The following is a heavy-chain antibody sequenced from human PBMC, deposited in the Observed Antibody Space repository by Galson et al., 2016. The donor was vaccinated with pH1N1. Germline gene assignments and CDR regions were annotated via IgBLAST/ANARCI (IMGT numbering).Heavy chain of an antibody. CDR3: AKVFVIYTSALKFDS. D-gene: IGHD6-25*01. CDR1: GFTFSSYV. Sequence: SLRLSCAASGFTFSSYVMSWVRQAPGKGLEWVSCISGRGDYTYYAASVKGRFTVSRDNSKNTLYLQMNSLRAEDTAVYYCAKVFVIYTSALKFDSWGQGTLVTVSS. CDR2: ISGRGDYT. V-gene: IGHV3-23*01. J-gene: IGHJ4*02.